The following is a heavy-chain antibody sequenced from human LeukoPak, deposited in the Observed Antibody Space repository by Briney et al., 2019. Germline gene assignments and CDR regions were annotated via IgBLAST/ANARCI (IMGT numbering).Heavy chain of an antibody. CDR3: ASLDTAMVGYGWFDP. CDR1: GGSISSSNW. V-gene: IGHV4-4*02. D-gene: IGHD5-18*01. J-gene: IGHJ5*02. CDR2: IYHSGST. Sequence: SETLSLTCAVSGGSISSSNWWSWVRQPPGKGLEWIGEIYHSGSTNYNPSLKSRVTISVDKSKNQFSLKLSSVTAADTAVYYCASLDTAMVGYGWFDPWGQGTLVTVSS.